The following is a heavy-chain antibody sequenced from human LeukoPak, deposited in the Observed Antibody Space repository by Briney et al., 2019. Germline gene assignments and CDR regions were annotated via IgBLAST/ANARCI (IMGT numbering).Heavy chain of an antibody. J-gene: IGHJ3*02. CDR1: GFTFSSYA. V-gene: IGHV3-23*01. CDR3: ARDQGSSGKQGAFDI. D-gene: IGHD6-19*01. CDR2: ISGSGGST. Sequence: GGSLRLSCAASGFTFSSYAMSWVRQAPGKGLEWVSAISGSGGSTYYADSVKGRFTISRDNSKNTLYLQMNSLRAEGTAVYYCARDQGSSGKQGAFDIWGQGTMVTVSS.